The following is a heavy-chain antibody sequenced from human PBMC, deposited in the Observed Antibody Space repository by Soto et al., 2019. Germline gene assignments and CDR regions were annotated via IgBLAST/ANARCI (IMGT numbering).Heavy chain of an antibody. CDR1: GFIFSSYV. V-gene: IGHV3-30*18. J-gene: IGHJ4*02. CDR3: VNLRVSDY. Sequence: QVQLVESGGGVVQPGRSLRLSCAASGFIFSSYVMHWVRQAPGKGLEWVAVISFDGSNEFYADSVRGRFTISRDNPKNTLYLQMNSLRPEDTAVYYCVNLRVSDYWGQGTLVTVSS. D-gene: IGHD4-17*01. CDR2: ISFDGSNE.